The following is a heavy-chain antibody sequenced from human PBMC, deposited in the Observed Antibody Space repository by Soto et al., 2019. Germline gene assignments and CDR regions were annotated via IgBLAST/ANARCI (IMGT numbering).Heavy chain of an antibody. V-gene: IGHV1-69*12. CDR3: ARDGLYGSGSYYPPLGFDY. D-gene: IGHD3-10*01. CDR2: IIPFFGIA. Sequence: QVQLVQSGAEVKKPESSVKVSCKASGGTFSSYAINWVRQAPGQGLEWMGGIIPFFGIANYAQKFRGRVTITADESTSTAYMELSSLRSEDTAVYYCARDGLYGSGSYYPPLGFDYWGQGTLVTVSS. J-gene: IGHJ4*02. CDR1: GGTFSSYA.